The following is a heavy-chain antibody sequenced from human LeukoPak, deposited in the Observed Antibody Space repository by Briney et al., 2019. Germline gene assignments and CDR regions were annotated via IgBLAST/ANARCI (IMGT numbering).Heavy chain of an antibody. J-gene: IGHJ4*02. D-gene: IGHD2-15*01. V-gene: IGHV3-23*01. Sequence: GGSLRPSCAPSGFTFTGYAMGWVRQAPGRGLGWGSAISGSGGSTYYADSVKGRFTISRDNSKNTLYLQMNSLRAEDTAVYYCAKKGGPIGYFDYCGQGTLVTVSS. CDR1: GFTFTGYA. CDR3: AKKGGPIGYFDY. CDR2: ISGSGGST.